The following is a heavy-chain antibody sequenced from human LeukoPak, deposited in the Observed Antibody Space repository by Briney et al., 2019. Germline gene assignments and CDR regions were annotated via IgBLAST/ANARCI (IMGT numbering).Heavy chain of an antibody. CDR1: GFTFSGYG. V-gene: IGHV3-30*02. J-gene: IGHJ4*02. Sequence: GGSLRLSCAASGFTFSGYGMHWVRQAPGKGLEWVAFIRYDGSNKYYADSVKGRFTISRDNSKNTLYLQMNSLRAEDTAVYYCARDSSWHVPVPENPVAFDYWGQGTLVTVSS. CDR2: IRYDGSNK. CDR3: ARDSSWHVPVPENPVAFDY. D-gene: IGHD6-13*01.